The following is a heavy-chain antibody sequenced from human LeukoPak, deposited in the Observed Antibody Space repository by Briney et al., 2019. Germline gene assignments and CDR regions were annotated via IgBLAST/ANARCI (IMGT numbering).Heavy chain of an antibody. V-gene: IGHV3-23*01. J-gene: IGHJ6*02. CDR3: TRPNTGPQPIAVSVTSYHYGMDV. D-gene: IGHD6-19*01. Sequence: PGGSLRLSCAASGFISSTYAMSWVRQAPGKGLEWVSAISGSGGSTYYVDSVKGRVTISRDNSKNTLYLQMNSLRAEDTAVYYCTRPNTGPQPIAVSVTSYHYGMDVWGQGTTVTVSS. CDR2: ISGSGGST. CDR1: GFISSTYA.